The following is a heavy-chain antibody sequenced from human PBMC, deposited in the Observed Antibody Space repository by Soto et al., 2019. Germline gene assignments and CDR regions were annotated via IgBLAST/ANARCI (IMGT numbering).Heavy chain of an antibody. CDR3: ARGTGLAAPGTLWFDP. J-gene: IGHJ5*02. CDR1: GYTFTSYG. V-gene: IGHV1-18*04. Sequence: ASAKVPCKASGYTFTSYGISWFRQARGQELVWMGWISAYNGNTNYAQKLKGRVTMTTDTVTSPASLELRSLSSDDTAVYYCARGTGLAAPGTLWFDPWGQGTMVTASS. D-gene: IGHD6-25*01. CDR2: ISAYNGNT.